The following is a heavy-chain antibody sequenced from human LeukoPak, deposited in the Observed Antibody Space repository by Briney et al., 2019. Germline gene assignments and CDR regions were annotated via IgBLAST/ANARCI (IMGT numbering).Heavy chain of an antibody. J-gene: IGHJ4*02. Sequence: SVKVSCKASGGTFSSYAISWVRQAPGQGLEWMGGIIPIFGTANYAQKFQGRVTITTDESTSTAYMELSSLRPEDTAVYYCARGPYDSSGYWYYFDYWGQGTLVTVSS. CDR1: GGTFSSYA. D-gene: IGHD3-22*01. CDR3: ARGPYDSSGYWYYFDY. V-gene: IGHV1-69*05. CDR2: IIPIFGTA.